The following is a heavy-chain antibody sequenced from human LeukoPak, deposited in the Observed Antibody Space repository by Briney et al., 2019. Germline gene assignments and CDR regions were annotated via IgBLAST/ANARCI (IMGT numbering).Heavy chain of an antibody. CDR3: ARVRWDSSSSEAY. CDR2: INHSGST. V-gene: IGHV4-34*01. CDR1: GGTLSGYY. J-gene: IGHJ4*02. D-gene: IGHD6-6*01. Sequence: MSSETLSLTCAVDGGTLSGYYWSWSRHPPGKGLEWIGEINHSGSTNYTPSLKSRVTISVDTSKNQFSLRLTSVTAADTAIYYCARVRWDSSSSEAYWGKGSLVTVSS.